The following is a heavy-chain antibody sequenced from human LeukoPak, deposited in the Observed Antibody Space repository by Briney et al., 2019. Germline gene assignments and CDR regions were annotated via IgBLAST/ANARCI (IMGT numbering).Heavy chain of an antibody. J-gene: IGHJ3*02. Sequence: QPGGSLRLSCAASGFAFSSYWMSWVRQAPGKGLEWVANIKQDGSEKYYVDSVKGRFTISRDNAKSSLYLQMNSLRAEDTAVYYCARDPASILTIVVVVAADDAFDIWGQGTMVTVSS. CDR2: IKQDGSEK. D-gene: IGHD2-15*01. V-gene: IGHV3-7*01. CDR3: ARDPASILTIVVVVAADDAFDI. CDR1: GFAFSSYW.